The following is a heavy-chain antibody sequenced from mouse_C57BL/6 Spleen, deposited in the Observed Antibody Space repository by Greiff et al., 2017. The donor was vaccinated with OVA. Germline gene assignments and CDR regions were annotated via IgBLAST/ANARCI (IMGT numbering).Heavy chain of an antibody. CDR2: IYPGDGDT. Sequence: QVQLKQSGPELVKPGASVKISCKASGYAFSSSWMNWVKQRPGKGLEWIGRIYPGDGDTNYNGKFKGKATLTADKSSSTAYMQLSSLTSEDSAVYFCARDEGLPVYFDYWGQGTTLTVSS. CDR1: GYAFSSSW. J-gene: IGHJ2*01. CDR3: ARDEGLPVYFDY. D-gene: IGHD2-4*01. V-gene: IGHV1-82*01.